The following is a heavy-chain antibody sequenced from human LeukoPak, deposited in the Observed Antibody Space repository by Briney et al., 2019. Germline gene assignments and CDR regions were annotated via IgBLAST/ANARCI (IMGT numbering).Heavy chain of an antibody. D-gene: IGHD3-3*01. Sequence: PSETLSLTCTVSGGSISSGSYYWSWIRQPAGKGLEWIGRIYTSGSTNYNPSLKSRVTISVDTSENQFSLKRSSVTAADTAVYYCARDDSYYDFWSGYSENWFDPWGQGTLVTVSS. CDR1: GGSISSGSYY. V-gene: IGHV4-61*02. CDR2: IYTSGST. CDR3: ARDDSYYDFWSGYSENWFDP. J-gene: IGHJ5*02.